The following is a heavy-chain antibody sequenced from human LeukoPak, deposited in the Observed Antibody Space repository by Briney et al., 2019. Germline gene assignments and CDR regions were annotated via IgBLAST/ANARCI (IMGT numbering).Heavy chain of an antibody. J-gene: IGHJ4*02. CDR1: GFTFSDYY. Sequence: GGSLRLSCAASGFTFSDYYMSWIRQAPGKGLEWVSYISSSGSTIYYADSVKGRFTISRDNSKNTLYLQMNSLRAEDTAVYYCAKEEGPYYDILTGDYFDYWGQGTLVTVSS. CDR2: ISSSGSTI. V-gene: IGHV3-11*01. D-gene: IGHD3-9*01. CDR3: AKEEGPYYDILTGDYFDY.